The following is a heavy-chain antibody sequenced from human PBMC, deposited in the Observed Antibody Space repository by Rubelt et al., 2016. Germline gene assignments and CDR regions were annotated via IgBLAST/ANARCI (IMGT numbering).Heavy chain of an antibody. CDR3: ARAGRYDFWSGYLN. J-gene: IGHJ4*02. V-gene: IGHV4-59*01. Sequence: QVQLQESGPGLVKPSETLSLTYTVSGGSISSYHWSWIRQPPGKGLEWIGYIYYSGSTNYNPSLKSRVTNAVDTAKNQFSLKLSSVTAAETAVYYCARAGRYDFWSGYLNWGQGTLVTVSS. CDR1: GGSISSYH. D-gene: IGHD3-3*01. CDR2: IYYSGST.